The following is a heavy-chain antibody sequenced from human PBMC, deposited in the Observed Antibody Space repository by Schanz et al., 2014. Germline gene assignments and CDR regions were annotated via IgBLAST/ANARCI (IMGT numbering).Heavy chain of an antibody. Sequence: EVQLVESGGGLVQPGGSLRLSCATSGLNFDYYGMNWVRQAPGKGLEWVANIGYDGSEKYYVDSVKGRFTISRDNAKNSLYLQMNGLRAEDTAVFYCARDGAELYYFDDWGQGTLVTVSS. CDR2: IGYDGSEK. D-gene: IGHD1-1*01. CDR3: ARDGAELYYFDD. J-gene: IGHJ4*02. V-gene: IGHV3-7*01. CDR1: GLNFDYYG.